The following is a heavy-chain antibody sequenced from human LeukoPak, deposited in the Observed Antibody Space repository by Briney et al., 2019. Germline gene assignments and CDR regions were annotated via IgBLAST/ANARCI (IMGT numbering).Heavy chain of an antibody. V-gene: IGHV3-23*01. J-gene: IGHJ4*02. D-gene: IGHD3-3*01. CDR1: RFTFSGYA. Sequence: GGSLRLSCVASRFTFSGYAMSWVRQAPGKGLEWVSTISGTGVNTFYADSMKGRFTIFRDNSKNTLYLQMNSLRAEDTAIYYCATIVRVVTLDYWGQGTLVTVSS. CDR2: ISGTGVNT. CDR3: ATIVRVVTLDY.